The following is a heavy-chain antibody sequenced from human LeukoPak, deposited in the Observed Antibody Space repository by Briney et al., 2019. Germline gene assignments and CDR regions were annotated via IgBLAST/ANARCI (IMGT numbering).Heavy chain of an antibody. V-gene: IGHV3-11*01. CDR2: ISSSGSTI. CDR1: GFTFSDYY. J-gene: IGHJ4*02. D-gene: IGHD3-22*01. CDR3: ARDGSRDSSGYYRYDY. Sequence: GGSLRLSCAASGFTFSDYYMSWIRQAPGKGLEWVSYISSSGSTIYYADSVKGRFTVSRDNAKNSLYLQMNRLRAEDTAVYYCARDGSRDSSGYYRYDYWGQGTLVTVSS.